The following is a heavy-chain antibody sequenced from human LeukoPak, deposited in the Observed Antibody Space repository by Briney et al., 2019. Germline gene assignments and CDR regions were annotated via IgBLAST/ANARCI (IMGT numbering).Heavy chain of an antibody. CDR3: AKDWSYGAYSPGY. Sequence: GGSLRLSCAASGFTFSSYGMYWVRQAPGKGLEWVAVISDDGSNKYYADSVKGRFTISRDNSKNTLYLQMNSLRAEDTAVYYCAKDWSYGAYSPGYWGQGTLVTVSS. CDR1: GFTFSSYG. D-gene: IGHD5-18*01. V-gene: IGHV3-30*18. CDR2: ISDDGSNK. J-gene: IGHJ4*02.